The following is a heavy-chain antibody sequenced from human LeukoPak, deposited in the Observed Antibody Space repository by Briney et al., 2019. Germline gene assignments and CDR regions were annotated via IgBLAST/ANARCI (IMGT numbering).Heavy chain of an antibody. V-gene: IGHV4-59*08. CDR3: ARSGLAYCGGDCSGWFDP. CDR1: GGSISSYY. J-gene: IGHJ5*02. Sequence: SETLSLTCTVSGGSISSYYWSWIRQPPGKGLEWIGYIYYSGSTNYNPSLKSRVTISVDTSKNQFSLKLSSVTAADTAVYYCARSGLAYCGGDCSGWFDPWGQGTLVTVSS. CDR2: IYYSGST. D-gene: IGHD2-21*02.